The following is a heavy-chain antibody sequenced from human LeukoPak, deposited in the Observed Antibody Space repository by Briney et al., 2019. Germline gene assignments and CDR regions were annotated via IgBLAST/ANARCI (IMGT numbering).Heavy chain of an antibody. CDR3: ATHYDILTGRFDY. D-gene: IGHD3-9*01. CDR1: GGTFSSYA. CDR2: IIPIFGTA. Sequence: SVKVSCKASGGTFSSYAISWVRQAPGQGREWMGGIIPIFGTANYAQKFQGRVTITADKSTSTAYMELSSLRSEDTAVSYCATHYDILTGRFDYWGQGTLVTVSS. J-gene: IGHJ4*02. V-gene: IGHV1-69*06.